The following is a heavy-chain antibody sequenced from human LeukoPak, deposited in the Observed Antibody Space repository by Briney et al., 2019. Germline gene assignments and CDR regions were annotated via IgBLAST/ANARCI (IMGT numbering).Heavy chain of an antibody. D-gene: IGHD2-2*01. CDR2: LTGSGGST. V-gene: IGHV3-23*01. CDR3: AKLASLCTSTSCVRGGFDF. Sequence: GGSLRLSCAASGFTFSSYAMSWVRQAPGKGLEWGSALTGSGGSTYYADSVKGRFTISRDNSLNTLYLQINSLRADDTAKYYCAKLASLCTSTSCVRGGFDFWGQGTLVTVPS. J-gene: IGHJ4*02. CDR1: GFTFSSYA.